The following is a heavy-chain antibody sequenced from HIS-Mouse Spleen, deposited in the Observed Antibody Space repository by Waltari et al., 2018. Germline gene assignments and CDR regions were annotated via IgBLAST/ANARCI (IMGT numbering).Heavy chain of an antibody. Sequence: QVQLVESGGGVVQPGRFLRLPCAASGFTLSSYGRHLVRQSPGKGLEWVAVIWYDGSNKYYADSVKGRFTISRDNSKNTLYLQMNSLRAEDTAVYYCASHHIAALDYWGQGTLVTVSS. D-gene: IGHD6-6*01. CDR3: ASHHIAALDY. CDR1: GFTLSSYG. J-gene: IGHJ4*02. CDR2: IWYDGSNK. V-gene: IGHV3-33*01.